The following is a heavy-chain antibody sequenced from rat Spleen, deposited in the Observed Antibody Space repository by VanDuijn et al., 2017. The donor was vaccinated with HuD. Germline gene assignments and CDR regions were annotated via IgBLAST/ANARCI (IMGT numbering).Heavy chain of an antibody. Sequence: EVQLEESGGGLVQPGRSLKISCAASGFIFSDYHLAWVRQAPTKGLEWVASINYGGSNIHYPDSVKGRFTISRDNAKSTLYLQMDSLRSEDTATYYCARDSTYASLDYWGQGVTVTVSS. D-gene: IGHD1-2*01. J-gene: IGHJ2*01. CDR3: ARDSTYASLDY. CDR2: INYGGSNI. V-gene: IGHV5-7*01. CDR1: GFIFSDYH.